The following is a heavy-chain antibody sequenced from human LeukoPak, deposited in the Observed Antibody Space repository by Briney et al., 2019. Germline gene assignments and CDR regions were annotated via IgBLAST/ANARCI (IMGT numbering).Heavy chain of an antibody. V-gene: IGHV3-21*01. J-gene: IGHJ6*03. Sequence: GGSLRLSCEASGFTFSTYNMNWVRQAPGKRLEWVSSITSSSSYVFYADSVKGRFTISRDNAKNSLYLQMNSLRAEDTAVYYCARDGGPSSSWAPYYYMDVWGKGTTVTVSS. CDR2: ITSSSSYV. CDR3: ARDGGPSSSWAPYYYMDV. D-gene: IGHD6-13*01. CDR1: GFTFSTYN.